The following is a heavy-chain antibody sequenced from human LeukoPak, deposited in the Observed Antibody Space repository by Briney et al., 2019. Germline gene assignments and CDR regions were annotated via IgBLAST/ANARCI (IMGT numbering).Heavy chain of an antibody. CDR1: GFTFDDYA. Sequence: GGSLRLSCAASGFTFDDYAMHWVRQAPGKGLEWVSGISWNSGSLGYADSVKGRFTISRDNAKNSLYLQMNSLRAEDTALYYCAKDSHLWFGEFQESGNAFDIWGQGTMVTVSS. CDR2: ISWNSGSL. D-gene: IGHD3-10*01. V-gene: IGHV3-9*01. J-gene: IGHJ3*02. CDR3: AKDSHLWFGEFQESGNAFDI.